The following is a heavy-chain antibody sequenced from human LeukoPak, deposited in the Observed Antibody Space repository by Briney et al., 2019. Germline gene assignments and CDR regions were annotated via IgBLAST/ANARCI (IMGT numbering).Heavy chain of an antibody. CDR2: TSYSGST. CDR3: ARLPACSGGSCFRAFDI. V-gene: IGHV4-59*08. J-gene: IGHJ3*02. Sequence: SETLSLTCTVSGGSMSSYYWSWLRQPPGKGLEWIGYTSYSGSTNYNPSLKSRVTISVDTSKNQFSLKLSSVTAADTAVYYCARLPACSGGSCFRAFDIWGQGTMVTVSS. CDR1: GGSMSSYY. D-gene: IGHD2-15*01.